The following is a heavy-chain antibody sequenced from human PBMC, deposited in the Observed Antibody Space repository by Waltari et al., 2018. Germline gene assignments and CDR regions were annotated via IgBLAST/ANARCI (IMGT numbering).Heavy chain of an antibody. J-gene: IGHJ4*02. D-gene: IGHD2-21*01. V-gene: IGHV3-33*08. CDR3: ARDMYQSHSGNDYYHYYDN. CDR1: GFTFSSSN. Sequence: VQLVESGGGLVQPGGSLRLSGADSGFTFSSSNTNVLRPAGGGGVEVRCYDGSKEYYADSVRGRFTISRDNSKNTLYLQMNSLRAEDTAVYYCARDMYQSHSGNDYYHYYDNWGQGTLVTVSS. CDR2: RCYDGSKE.